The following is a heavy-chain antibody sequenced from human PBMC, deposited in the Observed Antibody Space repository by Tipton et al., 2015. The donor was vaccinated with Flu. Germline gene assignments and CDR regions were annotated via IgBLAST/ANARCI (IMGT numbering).Heavy chain of an antibody. J-gene: IGHJ4*02. CDR2: IYYSGST. Sequence: TLSLTCTVSGDSISSYYWSWIRQPPGKGLEWIGYIYYSGSTNYNPSLKSRITISVDTSKDQFSLNLSSVTAADTAVYYCAREKWLVPEGIDYWGQGTLVTVSS. CDR3: AREKWLVPEGIDY. D-gene: IGHD6-19*01. CDR1: GDSISSYY. V-gene: IGHV4-59*12.